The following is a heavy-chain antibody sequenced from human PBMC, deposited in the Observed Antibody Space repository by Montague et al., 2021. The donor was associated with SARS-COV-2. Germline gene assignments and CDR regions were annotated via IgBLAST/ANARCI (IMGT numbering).Heavy chain of an antibody. CDR3: ARDCAYYDILTGYSPKGGFDY. CDR2: ISSSVSTI. V-gene: IGHV3-48*03. D-gene: IGHD3-9*01. Sequence: SLRLSCAASGFTFGSYEMNWVRQAPGKVLEWVSYISSSVSTIYXXXSXXXRFXISRDNAKNSLYLQLNSLRAEATAVSYCARDCAYYDILTGYSPKGGFDYWGQGTLVTVSS. CDR1: GFTFGSYE. J-gene: IGHJ4*02.